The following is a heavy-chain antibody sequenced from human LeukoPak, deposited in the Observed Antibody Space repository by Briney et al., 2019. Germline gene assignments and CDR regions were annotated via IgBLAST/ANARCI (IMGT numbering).Heavy chain of an antibody. CDR2: ISAYNGNT. CDR3: GRWRESSNWPPGYLQY. CDR1: GGTFSSYA. J-gene: IGHJ1*01. D-gene: IGHD4-11*01. V-gene: IGHV1-18*01. Sequence: ASVKVSCKGSGGTFSSYAISWVRQAPGQGLEWMGWISAYNGNTNYAQNLQGRVTMTTDAYTSTVYMELRSLRSDDTAMYYCGRWRESSNWPPGYLQYWGQGTLVIVSS.